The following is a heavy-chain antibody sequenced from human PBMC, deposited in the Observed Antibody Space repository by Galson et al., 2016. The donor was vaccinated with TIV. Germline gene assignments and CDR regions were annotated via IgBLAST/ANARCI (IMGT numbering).Heavy chain of an antibody. V-gene: IGHV2-5*02. J-gene: IGHJ3*02. CDR3: AHRRSVASAVLDAFEI. CDR1: GFSLSTSGVA. Sequence: PALVKPTQTLTLTCTFSGFSLSTSGVAVGWIRQPPGKAPEWLALIYWDDDKRYRPSLKSRLTITKDTPKNQVLLTVTNLDPEDTATYYCAHRRSVASAVLDAFEIWGPGTVVTVSS. D-gene: IGHD2-2*01. CDR2: IYWDDDK.